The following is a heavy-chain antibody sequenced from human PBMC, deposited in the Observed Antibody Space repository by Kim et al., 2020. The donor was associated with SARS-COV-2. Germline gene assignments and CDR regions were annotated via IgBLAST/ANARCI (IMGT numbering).Heavy chain of an antibody. D-gene: IGHD5-12*01. V-gene: IGHV3-33*06. J-gene: IGHJ3*02. CDR1: GFTFSSYG. CDR3: AKMGYVGATLWAFDI. Sequence: GGSLRLSCAASGFTFSSYGMHWVRQAPGKGLEWVAVIWYDGSNKYYADSVKGRFTISRDNSKNTLYLQMNSLRAEDTAVYYCAKMGYVGATLWAFDIWGQGTMVTVSS. CDR2: IWYDGSNK.